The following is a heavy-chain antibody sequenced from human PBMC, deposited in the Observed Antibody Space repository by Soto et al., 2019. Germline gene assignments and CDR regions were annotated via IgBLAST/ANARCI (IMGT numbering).Heavy chain of an antibody. V-gene: IGHV3-30*18. CDR3: AKPSGSSPSYFDY. Sequence: QVQLVESGGGVVQPGRSLRLSCAASGFTFSSYGMHWVRQAPGKGLEWVAVISYDGSNKYYADSVKGRFTISRDNSKNPLYLQMNSLRAEDTAVYYCAKPSGSSPSYFDYWGQGTLVTVSS. CDR1: GFTFSSYG. J-gene: IGHJ4*02. D-gene: IGHD1-26*01. CDR2: ISYDGSNK.